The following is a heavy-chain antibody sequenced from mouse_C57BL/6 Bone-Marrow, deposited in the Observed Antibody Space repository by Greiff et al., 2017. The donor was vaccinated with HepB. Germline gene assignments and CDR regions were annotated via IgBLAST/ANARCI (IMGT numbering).Heavy chain of an antibody. V-gene: IGHV1-42*01. CDR1: GYSFTGYY. CDR3: ARGTRLDY. J-gene: IGHJ2*01. CDR2: INPSTGGT. D-gene: IGHD3-3*01. Sequence: VQLQQSGPELVKPGASVKISCKASGYSFTGYYMHWVKQSPEKSLEWIGEINPSTGGTTYNQKFKAKATLAVDKSSSTAYMQLKSLTSEDSAVYYCARGTRLDYWGQGTTLTVSS.